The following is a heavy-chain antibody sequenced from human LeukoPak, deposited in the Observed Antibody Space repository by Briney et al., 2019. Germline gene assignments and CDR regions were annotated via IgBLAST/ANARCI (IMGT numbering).Heavy chain of an antibody. CDR2: VKQDGSEK. CDR1: GFSFSNYW. D-gene: IGHD6-19*01. CDR3: AGGRGWLIDC. J-gene: IGHJ4*02. Sequence: GGSLRLSCTASGFSFSNYWMNWVRQAPGKGLEWVANVKQDGSEKYYVDSVEGRFAISRDNAKNSLYLQMNSLRAEDTAVYYCAGGRGWLIDCWGQGTLVTVSS. V-gene: IGHV3-7*01.